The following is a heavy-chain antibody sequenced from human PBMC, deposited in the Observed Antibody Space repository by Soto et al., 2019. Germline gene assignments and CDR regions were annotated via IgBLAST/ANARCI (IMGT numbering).Heavy chain of an antibody. V-gene: IGHV3-48*02. CDR3: ARLYYDYV. J-gene: IGHJ6*02. D-gene: IGHD3-3*01. CDR2: ISYDSDTI. CDR1: GFTFGTYI. Sequence: GGSLRLSCAGSGFTFGTYIMNWVRQAAGKGLEWIAYISYDSDTIQYADSVKGRFTISRDNAKNSLYLQMNSLRDEDTAVYYCARLYYDYVWGQGTTVTVSS.